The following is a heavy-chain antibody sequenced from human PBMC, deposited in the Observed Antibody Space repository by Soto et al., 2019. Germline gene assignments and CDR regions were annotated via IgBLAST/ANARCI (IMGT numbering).Heavy chain of an antibody. D-gene: IGHD2-2*02. V-gene: IGHV3-48*02. Sequence: AGGSLRLSCAASGFTFSSHSMNWVRQAPGKGLEWVSYISSSSSTIYYADSVKGRFTISRGNAKNSLYLQMNSLRDEDTAVYYCARDRWGVVVPAAIYYYYYGMDVWGQGTTVTFSS. CDR3: ARDRWGVVVPAAIYYYYYGMDV. CDR1: GFTFSSHS. CDR2: ISSSSSTI. J-gene: IGHJ6*02.